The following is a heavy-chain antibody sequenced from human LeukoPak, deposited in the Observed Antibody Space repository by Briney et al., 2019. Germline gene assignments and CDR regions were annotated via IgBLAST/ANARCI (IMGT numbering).Heavy chain of an antibody. CDR3: ALQWVASDY. V-gene: IGHV3-11*01. CDR2: ISNSGGAM. Sequence: GSLRLSCAATGFSFSDYYMNWFRQVPGKGLEWISYISNSGGAMFYADSVKGRFTISRDNAKNSLYLQMNNLRAEDTAVYYCALQWVASDYWGQGTLVTVSS. D-gene: IGHD6-19*01. CDR1: GFSFSDYY. J-gene: IGHJ4*02.